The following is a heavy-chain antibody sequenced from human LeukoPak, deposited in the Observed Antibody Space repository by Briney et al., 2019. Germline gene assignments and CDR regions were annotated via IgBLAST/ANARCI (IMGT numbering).Heavy chain of an antibody. Sequence: ASVKVSCKASGYTFTSYDINWVRQATGQGLEWMGWMNPNSGNTGYAQKFQGRVTMTRNTSISTAYMELSSLRSEDTAVYYCAGLMVITTDYFDYWGQGTLVTVSS. CDR1: GYTFTSYD. J-gene: IGHJ4*02. CDR3: AGLMVITTDYFDY. D-gene: IGHD3-22*01. CDR2: MNPNSGNT. V-gene: IGHV1-8*01.